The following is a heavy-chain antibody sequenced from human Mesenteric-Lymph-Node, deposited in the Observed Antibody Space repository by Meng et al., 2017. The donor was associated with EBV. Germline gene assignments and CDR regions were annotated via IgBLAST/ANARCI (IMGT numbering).Heavy chain of an antibody. Sequence: QLQWQEWGPVLVKPSETRSLPCTVSGGSSSSRSHYWGWIRQPPGKGLEWIGSIYYSGTTYYNPSLKSRIIISEDTSKNQFFLKLSSVTAADTAVYYCARGGRFCRSTGCYTIWFDPWGQGTLVTVSS. J-gene: IGHJ5*02. CDR1: GGSSSSRSHY. CDR2: IYYSGTT. V-gene: IGHV4-39*07. D-gene: IGHD2-2*02. CDR3: ARGGRFCRSTGCYTIWFDP.